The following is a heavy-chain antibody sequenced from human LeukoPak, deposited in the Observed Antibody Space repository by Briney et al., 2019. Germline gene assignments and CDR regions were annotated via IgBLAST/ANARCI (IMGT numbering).Heavy chain of an antibody. CDR1: GGTFSSYA. Sequence: SVKVSCKASGGTFSSYAISWVRQAPGQGLEWMGRIIPIFGTANYAQQFQGRVTITTDESTSTAYMELSSLRSEDTAVYYCARDLGSCKLGPWGQGTLVTVSS. CDR2: IIPIFGTA. V-gene: IGHV1-69*05. J-gene: IGHJ5*02. CDR3: ARDLGSCKLGP. D-gene: IGHD6-6*01.